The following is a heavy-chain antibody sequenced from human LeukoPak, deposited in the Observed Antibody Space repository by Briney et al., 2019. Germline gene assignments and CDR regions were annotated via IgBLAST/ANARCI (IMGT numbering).Heavy chain of an antibody. CDR1: GGSISSGSYY. CDR2: IYTSGST. V-gene: IGHV4-61*02. J-gene: IGHJ6*02. Sequence: SETLSLTCTVSGGSISSGSYYWSWIRQPAGKGLEWIGRIYTSGSTNYNPSLKSRVTISVDTSKNQFSLKLSSVTAADTAVSYCARYRWGYSLKENYYYYYGMDVWGQGTTVTVSS. D-gene: IGHD5-18*01. CDR3: ARYRWGYSLKENYYYYYGMDV.